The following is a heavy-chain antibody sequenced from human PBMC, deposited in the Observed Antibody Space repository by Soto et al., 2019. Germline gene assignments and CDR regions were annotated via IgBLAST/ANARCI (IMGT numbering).Heavy chain of an antibody. D-gene: IGHD4-17*01. V-gene: IGHV4-4*02. Sequence: QVQLQESGPGLVRPSGTLSLTCGVSGGSVSTTNWWSWVRQPPGKGLEWIGEIYHTGSTNYNPSLKSRVSMSVDKSKNHFSLKITSVTAADTAVYYCEGTPMTPGTTGAYWGQGILVTVSS. CDR2: IYHTGST. J-gene: IGHJ4*02. CDR1: GGSVSTTNW. CDR3: EGTPMTPGTTGAY.